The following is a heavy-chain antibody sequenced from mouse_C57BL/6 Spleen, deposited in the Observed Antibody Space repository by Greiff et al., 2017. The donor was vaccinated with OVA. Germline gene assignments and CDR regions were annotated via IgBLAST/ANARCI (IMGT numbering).Heavy chain of an antibody. Sequence: VHVKQSGAELVKPGASVKLSCTASGFNIKDYYMHWVKQRTEQGLEWIGRIDPEDGETKYAPKFQGKATITADTSSNTAYLQLSSLTSEDSEVYYCARPGLLLNYYAMDYWGQGTSVTVSS. CDR1: GFNIKDYY. D-gene: IGHD1-1*01. J-gene: IGHJ4*01. CDR3: ARPGLLLNYYAMDY. CDR2: IDPEDGET. V-gene: IGHV14-2*01.